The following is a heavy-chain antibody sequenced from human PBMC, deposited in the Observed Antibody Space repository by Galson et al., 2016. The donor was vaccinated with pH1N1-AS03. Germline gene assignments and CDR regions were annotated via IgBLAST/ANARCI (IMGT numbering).Heavy chain of an antibody. D-gene: IGHD3-3*01. Sequence: SVKVSCKASGYTFTTYGISWVRQAPGQGLEWMGWISAYYGDTHFAHKFQERVTLTRDTSTATAYMELRNLRSDDTAVYDCVGESEISGVVFFNYWGQGTLVTVSS. J-gene: IGHJ4*02. V-gene: IGHV1-18*01. CDR2: ISAYYGDT. CDR1: GYTFTTYG. CDR3: VGESEISGVVFFNY.